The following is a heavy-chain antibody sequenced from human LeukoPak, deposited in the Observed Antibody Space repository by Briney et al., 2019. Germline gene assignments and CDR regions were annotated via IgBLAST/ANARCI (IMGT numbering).Heavy chain of an antibody. CDR3: ARDFAGYSGYDYRAFDI. J-gene: IGHJ3*02. V-gene: IGHV3-7*01. CDR2: IKQDGSEK. D-gene: IGHD5-12*01. Sequence: PGGSLRLSCAASGFTFSSYWMSWVRQAPGKGLEWVANIKQDGSEKYYVDSVKGRFTISRDNAKNSLYLQMNSLRAEDTAVYYCARDFAGYSGYDYRAFDIWGQGTMVTVSS. CDR1: GFTFSSYW.